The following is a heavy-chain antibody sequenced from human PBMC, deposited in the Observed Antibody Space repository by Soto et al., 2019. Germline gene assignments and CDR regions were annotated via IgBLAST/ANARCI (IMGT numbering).Heavy chain of an antibody. CDR2: ISYDGSNK. Sequence: GSLRLSCAASGFTFDDYAMHWVRQAPGKGLEWVAVISYDGSNKYYADSVKGRFTISRDNSKNTLYLQMDSLRAEDTAVYYCASGRSAIVGAKDYWGQGTLVTVSS. J-gene: IGHJ4*02. D-gene: IGHD1-26*01. CDR1: GFTFDDYA. CDR3: ASGRSAIVGAKDY. V-gene: IGHV3-30-3*01.